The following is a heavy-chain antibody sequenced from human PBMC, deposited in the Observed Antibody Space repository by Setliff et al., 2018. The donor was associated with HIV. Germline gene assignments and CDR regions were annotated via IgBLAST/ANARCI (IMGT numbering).Heavy chain of an antibody. J-gene: IGHJ6*03. Sequence: SVKVSCKASGSTFSSYDISWVRQAPGQGLEWMGGIIPMFGTPNYAQKFQGRVTITADESTSTAYMELSSLTSEDTAVYYCARDTHYFDRRDYYFYIDVWGKGTTVTVSS. CDR2: IIPMFGTP. CDR3: ARDTHYFDRRDYYFYIDV. D-gene: IGHD3-22*01. V-gene: IGHV1-69*13. CDR1: GSTFSSYD.